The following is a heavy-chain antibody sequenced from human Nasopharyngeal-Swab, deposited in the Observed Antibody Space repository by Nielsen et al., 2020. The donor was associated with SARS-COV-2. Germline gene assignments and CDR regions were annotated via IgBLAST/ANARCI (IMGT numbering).Heavy chain of an antibody. CDR2: IYWDDDK. D-gene: IGHD5-12*01. Sequence: WIRQPPGKALEWLALIYWDDDKRYSPSLKSRLTITKDTSKNQVVLTMTNMDPVDTATYDCAHWGYSGYGYSYYYYGMDVWGQGTTVTVSS. J-gene: IGHJ6*02. V-gene: IGHV2-5*02. CDR3: AHWGYSGYGYSYYYYGMDV.